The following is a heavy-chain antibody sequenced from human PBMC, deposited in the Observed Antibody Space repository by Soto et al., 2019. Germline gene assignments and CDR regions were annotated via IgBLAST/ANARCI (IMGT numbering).Heavy chain of an antibody. J-gene: IGHJ5*02. CDR2: ISSSSSTI. CDR3: ARRGWFDP. Sequence: PGGSLRLPCAASGFTFSSYSMNWVRQAPGKGLEWVSYISSSSSTIYYADAVKGRFTISRDNAKNSLYLQMNSLGDEDTAVYYCARRGWFDPWGQGTLVTVSS. V-gene: IGHV3-48*02. CDR1: GFTFSSYS.